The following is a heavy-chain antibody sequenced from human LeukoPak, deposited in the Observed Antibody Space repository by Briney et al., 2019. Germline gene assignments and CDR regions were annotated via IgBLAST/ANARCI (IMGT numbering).Heavy chain of an antibody. J-gene: IGHJ4*02. Sequence: PGGSLRLSCTASGFTFSNYAMSWVRQAPGKGLEWVSTISGSGSSTYYADSVKGRFTISRDNAKNSLYLQMNSLRAEDTALYYCARVAVVPAASYYFDYWGQGTLVTVSS. D-gene: IGHD2-2*01. CDR2: ISGSGSST. V-gene: IGHV3-23*01. CDR1: GFTFSNYA. CDR3: ARVAVVPAASYYFDY.